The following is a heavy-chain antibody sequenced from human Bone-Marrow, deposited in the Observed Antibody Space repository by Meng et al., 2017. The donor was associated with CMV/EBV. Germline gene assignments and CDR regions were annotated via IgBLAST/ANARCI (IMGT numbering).Heavy chain of an antibody. CDR1: GYTFTGYY. CDR2: INPSGGST. J-gene: IGHJ4*02. Sequence: ASVKVSCKASGYTFTGYYMHWVRQAPGQGLEWMGIINPSGGSTSYAQKFQGRVTMTRDTSTSTVYMELSSLRSEDTAVYYCAREGSGKWPDYWGQGTLVTVAS. V-gene: IGHV1-46*01. CDR3: AREGSGKWPDY. D-gene: IGHD3-10*01.